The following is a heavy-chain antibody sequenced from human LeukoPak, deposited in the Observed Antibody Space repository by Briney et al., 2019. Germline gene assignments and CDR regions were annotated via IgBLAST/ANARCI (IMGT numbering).Heavy chain of an antibody. Sequence: GGSLRLSCAASGFTFSSYSMNWVRQAPGKGLEWVSSISSSSSYIYYADSVKGRFTISRDNAKNSLYLQMNSLRAEDTAVYYCARAARSDSSGYYSRYYYYGMDVWGQGTLVTVSS. J-gene: IGHJ6*02. CDR3: ARAARSDSSGYYSRYYYYGMDV. CDR1: GFTFSSYS. V-gene: IGHV3-21*01. CDR2: ISSSSSYI. D-gene: IGHD3-22*01.